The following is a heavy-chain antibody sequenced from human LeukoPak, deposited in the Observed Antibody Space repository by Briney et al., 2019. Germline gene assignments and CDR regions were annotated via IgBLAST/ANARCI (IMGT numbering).Heavy chain of an antibody. V-gene: IGHV3-66*01. D-gene: IGHD1-26*01. CDR3: ARGAPVGATIVDY. J-gene: IGHJ4*02. CDR2: IYSGGRT. Sequence: PGGSLRLSCAASGFTVSSNYMIWVSQAPGKGLERVSVIYSGGRTHYADSGKGRFTISRDNSKHTLFLQMNSLRAKDTAVYDCARGAPVGATIVDYWGQGTMVTVSS. CDR1: GFTVSSNY.